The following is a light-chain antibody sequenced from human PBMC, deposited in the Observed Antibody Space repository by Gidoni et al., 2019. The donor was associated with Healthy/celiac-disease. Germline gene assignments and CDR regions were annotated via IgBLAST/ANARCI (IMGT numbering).Light chain of an antibody. J-gene: IGKJ1*01. Sequence: DIQLTQSPSFLSASVGDRVTITCRASQVSSSYLAWYQQKPGKAPKLLIYAASTLQSGVPSRFSGSGSGTEFTLTLSSLQPEYFATYYCQQLNSYLWTFGQGTKVEIK. CDR2: AAS. CDR1: QVSSSY. V-gene: IGKV1-9*01. CDR3: QQLNSYLWT.